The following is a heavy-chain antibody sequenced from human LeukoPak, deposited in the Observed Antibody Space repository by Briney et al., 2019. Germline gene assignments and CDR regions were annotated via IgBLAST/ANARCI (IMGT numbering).Heavy chain of an antibody. CDR3: VRAIMTMAINWFDP. CDR1: GFTFSSSW. CDR2: IKCDGSEK. D-gene: IGHD4/OR15-4a*01. Sequence: PGGSLRLSCAASGFTFSSSWMHWVCQAPEKGLEWVADIKCDGSEKYYVDSVKGRLTISRDNAKNSLYLQVNSLRAEDMTVYYCVRAIMTMAINWFDPWGQGTLVTVSS. J-gene: IGHJ5*02. V-gene: IGHV3-52*01.